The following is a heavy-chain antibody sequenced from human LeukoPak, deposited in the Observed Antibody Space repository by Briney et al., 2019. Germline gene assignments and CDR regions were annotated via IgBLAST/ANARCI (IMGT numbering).Heavy chain of an antibody. Sequence: ASVKVSCKASGYTFTSYDINWVRQATGQGLEWMGWMDPNSANTAYAQKFQGRVTMTTNTSISTAYMELSSLRSEDTAVYYCARGVQYSYVKYYFNYWGQGTLVTVSS. CDR1: GYTFTSYD. CDR2: MDPNSANT. CDR3: ARGVQYSYVKYYFNY. V-gene: IGHV1-8*01. J-gene: IGHJ4*02. D-gene: IGHD5-18*01.